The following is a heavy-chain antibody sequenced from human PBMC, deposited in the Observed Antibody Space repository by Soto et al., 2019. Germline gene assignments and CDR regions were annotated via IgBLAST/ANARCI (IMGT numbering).Heavy chain of an antibody. CDR2: IYYSGST. J-gene: IGHJ6*02. V-gene: IGHV4-59*01. Sequence: SETLSLTCTVSGGSISSYYWSWIRQPPGKGLEWIGYIYYSGSTNYNPSLKSRVTISVDTSKNQFSLKLSSVTAADTAVYYCARMGSWGSGYYYSTLYYYYGMDVWGQGTTVTVSS. D-gene: IGHD3-22*01. CDR3: ARMGSWGSGYYYSTLYYYYGMDV. CDR1: GGSISSYY.